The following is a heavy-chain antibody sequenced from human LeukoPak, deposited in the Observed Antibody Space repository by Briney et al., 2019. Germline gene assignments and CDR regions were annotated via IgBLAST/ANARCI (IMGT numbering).Heavy chain of an antibody. CDR3: ARAVGSSGYPFDY. J-gene: IGHJ4*02. V-gene: IGHV3-74*01. Sequence: GGSLRLSCAASGFTFSSYWMHWVRQAPGKGLVWVSRINSDGSSTSYADSVKGRFTISRDNAKNTLYLQMNSLRAEDTAAYYCARAVGSSGYPFDYWGQGTLVTVSS. CDR1: GFTFSSYW. CDR2: INSDGSST. D-gene: IGHD3-22*01.